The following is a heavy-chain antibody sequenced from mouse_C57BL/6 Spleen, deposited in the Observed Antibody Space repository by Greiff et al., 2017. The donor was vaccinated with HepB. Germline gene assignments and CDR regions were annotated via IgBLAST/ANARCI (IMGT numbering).Heavy chain of an antibody. CDR2: ISSGGSYT. Sequence: EVNVVESGGDLVKPGGSLKLSCAASGFTFSSYGMSWVRQTPDKRLEWVATISSGGSYTYYPDSVKGRFTISRDNAKNTLYLQMSSLKSEDTAMYYCARRVTRGYFDYWGQGTTLTVSS. J-gene: IGHJ2*01. V-gene: IGHV5-6*02. CDR1: GFTFSSYG. CDR3: ARRVTRGYFDY. D-gene: IGHD2-3*01.